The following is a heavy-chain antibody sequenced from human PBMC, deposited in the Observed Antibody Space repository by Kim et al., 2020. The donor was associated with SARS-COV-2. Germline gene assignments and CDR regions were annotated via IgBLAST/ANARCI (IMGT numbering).Heavy chain of an antibody. CDR3: AAHVNPGRHPRAGGVES. CDR1: TGSIITSSYC. V-gene: IGHV4-39*01. J-gene: IGHJ4*02. Sequence: SETLSLTCTVSTGSIITSSYCWVWIRQPPGKGLEWVGSIYWSRHTNYTPSLQSRVVMSAYTSKNQFSLKLDSVTAADTAVYYCAAHVNPGRHPRAGGVESWGQGTPVTVSS. CDR2: IYWSRHT. D-gene: IGHD3-10*01.